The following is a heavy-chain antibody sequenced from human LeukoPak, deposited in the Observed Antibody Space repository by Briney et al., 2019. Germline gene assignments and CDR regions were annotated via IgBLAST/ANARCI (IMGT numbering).Heavy chain of an antibody. D-gene: IGHD6-13*01. V-gene: IGHV4-59*11. CDR3: ARRPPGSTWYGVFDY. CDR2: ISSTRNT. J-gene: IGHJ4*02. CDR1: GGSLNSHY. Sequence: SETLSLTCTVSGGSLNSHYWSWIRQPPGKTLEWIGYISSTRNTDYNPSPKSRVTISLNTSRNHFSLHLSSVTAADTALYFCARRPPGSTWYGVFDYWSQGILVTVSS.